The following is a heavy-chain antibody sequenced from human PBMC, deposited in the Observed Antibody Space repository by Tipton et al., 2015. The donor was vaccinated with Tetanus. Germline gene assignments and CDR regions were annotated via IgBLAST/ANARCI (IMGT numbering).Heavy chain of an antibody. D-gene: IGHD2-15*01. CDR3: ARDAGYCSGGSCLYFDY. J-gene: IGHJ4*02. CDR2: IIPIYGTA. Sequence: VQLVQSGAEVKKPGSSVKVSCKASGGTFSSYAISCVRQAPGQGLEWMVGIIPIYGTANYEQKFQGRVTITADESTSPAYMELSSLRSEDTAVYYCARDAGYCSGGSCLYFDYWGQGTLVTVSS. CDR1: GGTFSSYA. V-gene: IGHV1-69*12.